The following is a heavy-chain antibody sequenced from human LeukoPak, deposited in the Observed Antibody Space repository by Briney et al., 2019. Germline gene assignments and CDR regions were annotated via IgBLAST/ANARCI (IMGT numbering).Heavy chain of an antibody. V-gene: IGHV3-23*01. CDR1: GFTFSSYA. CDR2: ISGSGGST. Sequence: GGSLRLSCAASGFTFSSYAMSWVRQAPGKGLEWVSAISGSGGSTYYADSVKGRFTISRDNSKNTLYLQMNSLRAEDTALYYCAKVPAYYYDSSGYSGPFDYWGQGTLVTVSS. CDR3: AKVPAYYYDSSGYSGPFDY. D-gene: IGHD3-22*01. J-gene: IGHJ4*02.